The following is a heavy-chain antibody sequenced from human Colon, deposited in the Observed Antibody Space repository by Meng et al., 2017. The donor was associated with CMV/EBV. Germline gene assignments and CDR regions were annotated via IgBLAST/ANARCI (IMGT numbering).Heavy chain of an antibody. V-gene: IGHV3-21*01. D-gene: IGHD3-3*01. Sequence: GESLKISCAASGFTFSSYSMNWVRQAPGKGLEWVSSISSSSSYIYYADSVKGRFTISRDNARNSLYLQMNSLRAEDTAVYYCARPAIESACRHIEYWGQGTLVTVSS. J-gene: IGHJ4*02. CDR3: ARPAIESACRHIEY. CDR1: GFTFSSYS. CDR2: ISSSSSYI.